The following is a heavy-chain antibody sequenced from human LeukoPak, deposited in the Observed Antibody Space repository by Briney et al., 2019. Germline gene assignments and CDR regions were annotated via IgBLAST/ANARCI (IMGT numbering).Heavy chain of an antibody. V-gene: IGHV4-59*13. Sequence: PSETLSLTCTVSGGSISSYYWSWIRQPPGKGLEWIGYIYSSGSTKYSPSLKSRVAISLDTSKNDFSLRLSSVTAAGTAVYYCARDRGHGGIFDYWGQGTLVTVYS. D-gene: IGHD4-23*01. CDR3: ARDRGHGGIFDY. J-gene: IGHJ4*02. CDR1: GGSISSYY. CDR2: IYSSGST.